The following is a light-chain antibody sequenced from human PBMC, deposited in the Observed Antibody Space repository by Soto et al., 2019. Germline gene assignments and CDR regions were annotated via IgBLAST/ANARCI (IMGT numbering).Light chain of an antibody. J-gene: IGKJ5*01. CDR2: DAS. CDR3: QQRSNWRGT. V-gene: IGKV3-11*01. CDR1: QSVSSY. Sequence: EIVLTQSPATLSLSPGERATLSCRASQSVSSYLAWYQQKPGQAPRLLIHDASNRATGIPARFSGSGSGTDFTLTISSLEPEDFAVYYCQQRSNWRGTFGQGTRLEIK.